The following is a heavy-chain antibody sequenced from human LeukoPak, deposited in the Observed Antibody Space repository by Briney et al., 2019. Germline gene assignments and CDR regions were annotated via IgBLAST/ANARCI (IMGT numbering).Heavy chain of an antibody. V-gene: IGHV1-2*02. D-gene: IGHD2-2*01. CDR1: GYTFTGYY. J-gene: IGHJ1*01. CDR3: ARDLGCSSTSCYEVIYFQH. CDR2: MNPNSGGT. Sequence: ASVKVSCKTSGYTFTGYYIHWVRQAPGQGLEWMGWMNPNSGGTKYAQSFQGRVTMTRDTSISTAYMELSRLRSDDTAVYYCARDLGCSSTSCYEVIYFQHWGQGTLVTVSS.